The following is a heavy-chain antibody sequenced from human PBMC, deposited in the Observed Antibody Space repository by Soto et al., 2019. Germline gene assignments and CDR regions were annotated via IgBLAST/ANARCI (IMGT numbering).Heavy chain of an antibody. D-gene: IGHD3-3*01. Sequence: PGGSLRLSCAASGFTFSSYSMNWVRQAPGKGLEWVSSISSSSSYIYYADSVKGRLTISRDNAKNSLYLQMNSLRAEDTAVYYCARDRYYDFWSGYFAADAFDIWGQGTMVTVSS. CDR1: GFTFSSYS. CDR2: ISSSSSYI. CDR3: ARDRYYDFWSGYFAADAFDI. J-gene: IGHJ3*02. V-gene: IGHV3-21*01.